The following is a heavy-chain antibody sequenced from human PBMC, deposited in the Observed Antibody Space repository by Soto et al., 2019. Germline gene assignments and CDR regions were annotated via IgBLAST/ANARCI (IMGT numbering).Heavy chain of an antibody. CDR2: IYSGGST. CDR1: GFTVSSNY. J-gene: IGHJ6*02. CDR3: ARAGGSGSYYYYGMDV. Sequence: GGSLRLSCAASGFTVSSNYMSWVRQAPGKGLEWVSVIYSGGSTYYADSVKGRFTISRHNSKNTLYLQMNSLRAEDTAVYYCARAGGSGSYYYYGMDVWGQGTTVTVSS. V-gene: IGHV3-53*04. D-gene: IGHD3-10*01.